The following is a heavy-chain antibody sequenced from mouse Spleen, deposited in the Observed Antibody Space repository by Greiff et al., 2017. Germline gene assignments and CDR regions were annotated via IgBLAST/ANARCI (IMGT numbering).Heavy chain of an antibody. V-gene: IGHV1-69*01. CDR3: AIKYGNYHDLYAMDY. D-gene: IGHD2-1*01. Sequence: QVQLQQSGAELVMPGASVKLSCKASGYTFTSYWMHWVKQRPGQGLEWIGEIDPSDSYTNYNQKFKGKATLTVDKSSSTAYMQLSSLTSEDSAVYYCAIKYGNYHDLYAMDYWGQGTSVTVSS. CDR2: IDPSDSYT. J-gene: IGHJ4*01. CDR1: GYTFTSYW.